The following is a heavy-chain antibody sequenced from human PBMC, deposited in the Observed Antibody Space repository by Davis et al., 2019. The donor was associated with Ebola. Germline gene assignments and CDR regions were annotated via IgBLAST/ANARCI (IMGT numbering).Heavy chain of an antibody. V-gene: IGHV3-48*01. Sequence: GGSLRLSCAASGFTFSSYWMSWVRQAPGKGLEWVSSISSSGSTINYADSVKGRFTVSRDNAKNSLYLQMNSLRAEDTAVYYCAREMGIAVSWGQGTLVTVSS. CDR3: AREMGIAVS. CDR1: GFTFSSYW. J-gene: IGHJ4*02. CDR2: ISSSGSTI. D-gene: IGHD6-19*01.